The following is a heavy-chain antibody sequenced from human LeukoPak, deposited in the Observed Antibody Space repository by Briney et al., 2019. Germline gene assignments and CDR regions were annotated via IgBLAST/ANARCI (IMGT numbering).Heavy chain of an antibody. CDR2: ISGSGGST. CDR1: GFTFSSYA. J-gene: IGHJ3*02. V-gene: IGHV3-23*01. D-gene: IGHD3-22*01. Sequence: GGSLRLSCAASGFTFSSYAMSWVRQAPGKGLEWVSAISGSGGSTYYADSVKGRFTISRDNFKNTLYLQMNSLRAEDTAIYYCAKNRDSSAYYHDAFDIWGQGTMVTVSS. CDR3: AKNRDSSAYYHDAFDI.